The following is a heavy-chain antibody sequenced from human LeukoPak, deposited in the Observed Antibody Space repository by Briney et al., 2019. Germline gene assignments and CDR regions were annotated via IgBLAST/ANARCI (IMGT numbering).Heavy chain of an antibody. CDR1: GFTVSSNY. D-gene: IGHD2-2*01. CDR2: IYSGGST. Sequence: GGSLRLSCAASGFTVSSNYMSWVRQAPGKGLEWVSVIYSGGSTYYADSVKGRFPISRDNSKNTLYLQMNSLRAEDTAVYYCARGGAVVVPAVTDYWGQGTLVTVSS. CDR3: ARGGAVVVPAVTDY. V-gene: IGHV3-66*02. J-gene: IGHJ4*02.